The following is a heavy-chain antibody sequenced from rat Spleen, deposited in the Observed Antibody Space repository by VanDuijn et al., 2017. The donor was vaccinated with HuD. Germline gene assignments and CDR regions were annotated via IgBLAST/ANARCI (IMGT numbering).Heavy chain of an antibody. V-gene: IGHV2-41*01. CDR3: ARDENGYLYLWFAY. CDR2: IWNTGTT. CDR1: GFSLTSYN. Sequence: QVQLKESGPGLVQPSQTLSLTCTVAGFSLTSYNVHLVRQPPGKGLEWLGVIWNTGTTRYNPALKSRLSITKDISKSQVFLKMNSLQTEDTATYYCARDENGYLYLWFAYWGQGTLVTVSS. D-gene: IGHD1-4*01. J-gene: IGHJ3*01.